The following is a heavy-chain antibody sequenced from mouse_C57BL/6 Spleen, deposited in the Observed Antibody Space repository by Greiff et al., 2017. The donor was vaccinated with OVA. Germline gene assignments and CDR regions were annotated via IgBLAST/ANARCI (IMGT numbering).Heavy chain of an antibody. CDR1: GYTFTSYW. V-gene: IGHV1-61*01. Sequence: QVQLQQPGAELVRPGSSVKLSCKASGYTFTSYWMDWVKQRPGQGLEWIGNIYPSDSETHYNQKFKDKATLTVDKSSSTAYMQLSSLTSEDSAVYYCAREAYYGSGYGDYWGQGTTLTVSS. J-gene: IGHJ2*01. CDR2: IYPSDSET. D-gene: IGHD1-1*01. CDR3: AREAYYGSGYGDY.